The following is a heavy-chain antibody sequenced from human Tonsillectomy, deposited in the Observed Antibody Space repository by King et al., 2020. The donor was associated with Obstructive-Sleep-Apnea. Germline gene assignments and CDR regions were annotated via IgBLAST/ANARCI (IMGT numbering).Heavy chain of an antibody. J-gene: IGHJ3*02. Sequence: QLQESGPGLVNPSETLSLTCTVSGGSVSSASYYWTWIRQPPGKGLEWIAYIYYSERTNYNPSLKSRVTISVDTSKNQCSLKLSSVTAADTAVYYCTRFSSSNAFDIWGQGTMVTVSS. CDR1: GGSVSSASYY. V-gene: IGHV4-61*01. CDR3: TRFSSSNAFDI. D-gene: IGHD6-6*01. CDR2: IYYSERT.